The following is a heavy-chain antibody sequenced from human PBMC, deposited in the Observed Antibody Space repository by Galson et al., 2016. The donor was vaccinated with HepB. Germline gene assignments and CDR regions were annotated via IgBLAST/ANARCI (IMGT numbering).Heavy chain of an antibody. D-gene: IGHD6-19*01. J-gene: IGHJ4*02. CDR3: AKIDSSAWYPRGVY. V-gene: IGHV3-23*01. CDR2: LRGSGSST. CDR1: GFTVSNNY. Sequence: SLRLSCAASGFTVSNNYMKWVRQAPGKGLEWVSGLRGSGSSTFYADSVKGRFTISRDKSKNTVFLQMSSLRVEDTAIYYCAKIDSSAWYPRGVYWGRGTLVTVSS.